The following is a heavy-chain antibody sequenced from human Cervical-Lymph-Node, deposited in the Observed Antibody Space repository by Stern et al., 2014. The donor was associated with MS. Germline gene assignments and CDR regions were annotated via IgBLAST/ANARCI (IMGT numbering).Heavy chain of an antibody. V-gene: IGHV1-8*01. Sequence: MQLVESGAEVKKPGASVKVSCKASGYTFTSYDINWVRQATGQGLEWMGWMNPNSGNTGYAQKFQGRVTMTRNTSISTAYMELSSLRSEDTAVYYCARGRITMVRGGPNWFDPWGQGTLVTVSS. CDR2: MNPNSGNT. CDR3: ARGRITMVRGGPNWFDP. J-gene: IGHJ5*02. CDR1: GYTFTSYD. D-gene: IGHD3-10*01.